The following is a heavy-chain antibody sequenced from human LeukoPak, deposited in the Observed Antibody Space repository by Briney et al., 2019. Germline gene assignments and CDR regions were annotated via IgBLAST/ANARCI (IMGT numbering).Heavy chain of an antibody. CDR3: ARRDQWLVLGAFDI. Sequence: GGSLRLSCAASGFTFSDYYMSWIRQAPGKGLEWVSSISSSSSYIYYADSVKGRFTISRDNVKNSLYLQMNSLRAEDTAVYYCARRDQWLVLGAFDIWGQGTMVTVSS. V-gene: IGHV3-11*06. CDR1: GFTFSDYY. D-gene: IGHD6-19*01. CDR2: ISSSSSYI. J-gene: IGHJ3*02.